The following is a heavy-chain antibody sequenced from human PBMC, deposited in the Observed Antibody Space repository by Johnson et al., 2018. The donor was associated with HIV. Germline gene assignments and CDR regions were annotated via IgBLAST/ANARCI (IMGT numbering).Heavy chain of an antibody. CDR2: ITYDGRNK. J-gene: IGHJ3*02. CDR1: GFTFRSYA. V-gene: IGHV3-30*04. CDR3: VRDQGSGWPTNACDI. Sequence: QVQLVESGGGVMQPGKSLRLSCAASGFTFRSYAMHWVRQAPGKGLEWVAVITYDGRNKYYADSVKGRFIISRDNSKNLTNLQMNGLSDEDTADYYCVRDQGSGWPTNACDIWGRGTRVTVSS. D-gene: IGHD6-19*01.